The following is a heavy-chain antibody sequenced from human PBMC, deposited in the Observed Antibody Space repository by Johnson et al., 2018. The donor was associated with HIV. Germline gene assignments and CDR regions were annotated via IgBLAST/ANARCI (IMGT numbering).Heavy chain of an antibody. V-gene: IGHV3-30-3*01. D-gene: IGHD5-24*01. CDR3: AKDAQAGPIRRDGYNGASAFDI. CDR1: GFTFSSYA. CDR2: ISYDGSNT. J-gene: IGHJ3*02. Sequence: VQLVESGGGVVQPGRSLRLSCAASGFTFSSYAMHWVRQAPGKGLEWVAVISYDGSNTYYADSVKGRFTISRDNSKNTLYLQMNSLRAEDTAVYYCAKDAQAGPIRRDGYNGASAFDIWGQGTMVTVSS.